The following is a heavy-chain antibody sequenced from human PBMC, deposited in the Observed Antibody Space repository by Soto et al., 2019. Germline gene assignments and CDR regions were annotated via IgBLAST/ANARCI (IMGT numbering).Heavy chain of an antibody. J-gene: IGHJ4*02. D-gene: IGHD5-12*01. V-gene: IGHV4-39*07. CDR2: IYHIGST. CDR1: GDSISSSSYY. Sequence: TSETLSLTYAVSGDSISSSSYYWGWIRQPPGKGLEWIGNIYHIGSTYYNPSLKSRVTISVDRSKNQFSLKLSSVTAADTAVYYCAAGGGLPRYYWGQGTLVTVSS. CDR3: AAGGGLPRYY.